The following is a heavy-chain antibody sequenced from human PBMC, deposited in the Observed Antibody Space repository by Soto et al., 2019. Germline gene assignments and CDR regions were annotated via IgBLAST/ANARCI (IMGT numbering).Heavy chain of an antibody. CDR2: IIPIFGTA. J-gene: IGHJ4*02. D-gene: IGHD1-26*01. CDR1: GGTFSSYA. Sequence: ASVKVSCKASGGTFSSYAISWVRQAPGQGLEWMGGIIPIFGTANYTQKFQGRVTITADESTSTAYMELTRLRSDDTAVYYCARDLAKGGGSAGFDYWGQGTLVTVSS. V-gene: IGHV1-69*13. CDR3: ARDLAKGGGSAGFDY.